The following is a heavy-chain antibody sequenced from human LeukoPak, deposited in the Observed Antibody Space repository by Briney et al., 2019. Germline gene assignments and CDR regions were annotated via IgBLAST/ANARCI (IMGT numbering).Heavy chain of an antibody. D-gene: IGHD2-15*01. CDR2: IKQDGSEK. CDR3: SRAPKYCSGGSCSLNRFDY. CDR1: GFTFSSYW. J-gene: IGHJ4*02. V-gene: IGHV3-7*01. Sequence: GGSLRLSCAASGFTFSSYWMSWVRQAPGKGLEWVANIKQDGSEKYYVDSVKGRFTISRENAKNSLYLQMNRLRAEDTAVYYCSRAPKYCSGGSCSLNRFDYWGQGTLVTVSS.